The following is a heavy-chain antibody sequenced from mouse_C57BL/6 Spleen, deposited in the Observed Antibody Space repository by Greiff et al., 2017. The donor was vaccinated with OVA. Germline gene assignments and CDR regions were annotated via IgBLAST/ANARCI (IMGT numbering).Heavy chain of an antibody. Sequence: QVQLQQPGTELVKPGASVKLSCKASGYTFTSYWMHWVKQRPGQGLEWIGNINPSNGGTNYNEKFKSKATLTVDKSSSTAYMQLSSLTSEDSAVYDCAREGNLKYDLDYWGQGTTLTVSS. CDR2: INPSNGGT. CDR1: GYTFTSYW. V-gene: IGHV1-53*01. J-gene: IGHJ2*01. D-gene: IGHD5-1-1*01. CDR3: AREGNLKYDLDY.